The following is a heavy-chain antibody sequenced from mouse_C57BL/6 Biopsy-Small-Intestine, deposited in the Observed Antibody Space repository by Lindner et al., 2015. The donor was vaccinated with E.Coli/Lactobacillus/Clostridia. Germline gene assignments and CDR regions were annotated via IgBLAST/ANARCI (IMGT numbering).Heavy chain of an antibody. D-gene: IGHD1-3*01. J-gene: IGHJ2*01. CDR3: ARHERSGIIFDY. CDR1: GYTFTEYT. V-gene: IGHV1-62-2*01. CDR2: FYPGSGSM. Sequence: VQLQESGAELVKPGASVMLSCKASGYTFTEYTIHWVKQRSGQGLEWIGWFYPGSGSMKYNEKFEDKASLTADKSSSTVYMELSRLTSEDSAVYFCARHERSGIIFDYWGQGTTHTVSS.